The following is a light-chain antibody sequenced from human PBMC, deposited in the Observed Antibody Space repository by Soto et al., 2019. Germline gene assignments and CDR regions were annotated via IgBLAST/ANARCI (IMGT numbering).Light chain of an antibody. CDR2: SAS. CDR3: QQYNNWPLT. V-gene: IGKV3-15*01. J-gene: IGKJ2*01. Sequence: EIVMTQSPATLSVSPGERATLSCRASQSVSSNLAWYQQKPGQAPRLLIYSASSMDTGVPPRFSGSGSGTEFTLTISSLQSEDFAVYYCQQYNNWPLTFGQGTKMEIK. CDR1: QSVSSN.